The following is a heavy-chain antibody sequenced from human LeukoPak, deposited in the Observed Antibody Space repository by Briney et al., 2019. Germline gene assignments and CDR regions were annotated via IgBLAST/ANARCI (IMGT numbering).Heavy chain of an antibody. V-gene: IGHV3-48*01. CDR3: ARGVPDSSGWLGQYYYYYYGMDV. CDR1: GFTFSSYS. CDR2: ISRSSSTI. D-gene: IGHD6-19*01. Sequence: GGSLRLSCAASGFTFSSYSMNWVRQAPGKGLEWVSYISRSSSTIYYADSVKGRFTISRDNDKNSLYLQMTSMRAEDTAVYYCARGVPDSSGWLGQYYYYYYGMDVWGQGTTVTVSS. J-gene: IGHJ6*02.